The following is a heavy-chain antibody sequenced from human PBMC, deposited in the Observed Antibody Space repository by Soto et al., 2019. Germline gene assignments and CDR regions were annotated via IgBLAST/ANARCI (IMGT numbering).Heavy chain of an antibody. CDR2: TYYRSKCYS. V-gene: IGHV6-1*01. D-gene: IGHD1-20*01. Sequence: SQTLALTRAISGYSVSSTSASWSWIRQSPSGGLEWLGRTYYRSKCYSDYAVSVKSRITINPDTSKNQFSLQMNSIRPADTAVYYCAREPGYKWNHNYGIEFWGQGTLVTVSS. CDR1: GYSVSSTSAS. J-gene: IGHJ4*02. CDR3: AREPGYKWNHNYGIEF.